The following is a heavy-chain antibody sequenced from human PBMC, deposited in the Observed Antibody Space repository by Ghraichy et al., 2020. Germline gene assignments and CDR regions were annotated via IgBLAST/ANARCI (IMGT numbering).Heavy chain of an antibody. J-gene: IGHJ6*03. CDR3: AREASYCSSTSCYDYYYYMDV. V-gene: IGHV1-69*13. Sequence: SVKVSCKASGGTFSSYAISWVRQAPGQGLEWMGGIIPIFGTANYAQKFQGRVTITADESTSTAYMELSSLRSEDTAVYYCAREASYCSSTSCYDYYYYMDVWGKGTTVTVSS. CDR2: IIPIFGTA. CDR1: GGTFSSYA. D-gene: IGHD2-2*01.